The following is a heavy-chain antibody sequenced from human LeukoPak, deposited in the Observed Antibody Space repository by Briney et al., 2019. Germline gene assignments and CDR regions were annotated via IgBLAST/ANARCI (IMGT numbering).Heavy chain of an antibody. CDR2: ISSSSSYI. D-gene: IGHD6-13*01. CDR1: GFTFSSYS. Sequence: GGSLRLFCAASGFTFSSYSMNWVRQAPGKGLEWVSSISSSSSYIYYADSVKGRFTISRDNAKNSLYLQMNSLRAEDTAVYYCARDPYGDSSSWYEDYFDYWGQGTLVTVSS. CDR3: ARDPYGDSSSWYEDYFDY. J-gene: IGHJ4*02. V-gene: IGHV3-21*01.